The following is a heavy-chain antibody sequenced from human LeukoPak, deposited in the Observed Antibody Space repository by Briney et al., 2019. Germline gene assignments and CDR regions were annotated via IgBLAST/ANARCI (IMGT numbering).Heavy chain of an antibody. D-gene: IGHD3-22*01. CDR3: ARELYYYDSSGYYENWFDP. V-gene: IGHV4-59*01. CDR2: IYYSGST. J-gene: IGHJ5*02. Sequence: SETLSLTCTVSGGSISSYYWSWIRQPPGKGLEWIGYIYYSGSTNYNPSLKSRVTISVDTSKNQFSLKLSSVTAADTAVYYCARELYYYDSSGYYENWFDPWGQGTLDTVSS. CDR1: GGSISSYY.